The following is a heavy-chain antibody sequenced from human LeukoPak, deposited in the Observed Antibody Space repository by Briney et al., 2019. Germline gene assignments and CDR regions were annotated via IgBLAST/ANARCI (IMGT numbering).Heavy chain of an antibody. J-gene: IGHJ4*02. CDR3: ARGRETGYSSSWFDY. CDR1: AYTFPSYG. V-gene: IGHV1-18*01. CDR2: ISAYNGNT. D-gene: IGHD6-13*01. Sequence: ASVKVSCKASAYTFPSYGITWVRQAPGQGLEWMGWISAYNGNTNYAQKLQGRVTMTTDTSTTTAYMELRSLRSDDTAVYYCARGRETGYSSSWFDYWGQGTLVTVSS.